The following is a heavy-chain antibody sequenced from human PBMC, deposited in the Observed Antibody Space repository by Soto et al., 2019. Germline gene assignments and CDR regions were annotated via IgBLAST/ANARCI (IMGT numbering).Heavy chain of an antibody. Sequence: SETLSLTCTVSGGSIHGYYWTWSRQAPGKELEWIGYMYYTGDTNYNPSLKSRVSISIDKSKNLFSLNLTSVTAADTAIYYCARLVTGEAAGTFWFDPWGQGTQVTVSS. CDR3: ARLVTGEAAGTFWFDP. J-gene: IGHJ5*02. CDR1: GGSIHGYY. CDR2: MYYTGDT. V-gene: IGHV4-59*01. D-gene: IGHD1-1*01.